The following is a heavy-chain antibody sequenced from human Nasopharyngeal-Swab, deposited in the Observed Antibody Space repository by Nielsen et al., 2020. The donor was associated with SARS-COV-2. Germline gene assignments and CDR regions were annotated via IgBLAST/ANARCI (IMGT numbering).Heavy chain of an antibody. CDR3: SRGHFEFDY. D-gene: IGHD3-3*02. CDR2: IRSKAHGGTT. Sequence: GESLKISCTASGFTFGDYTMNWFRQAPGKGLEWVSFIRSKAHGGTTEYAASVKGRFTISRDDSKSIAYLQMNSLKTEDTGVYYCSRGHFEFDYWGQRTLVTVSS. J-gene: IGHJ4*02. CDR1: GFTFGDYT. V-gene: IGHV3-49*03.